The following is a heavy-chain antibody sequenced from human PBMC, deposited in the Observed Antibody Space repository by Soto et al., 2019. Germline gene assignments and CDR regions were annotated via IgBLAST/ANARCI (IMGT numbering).Heavy chain of an antibody. Sequence: PVGSLRLSCAASGFTFDDYAMHWVRQAPGKGLEWVSGISWNSGSIGYADSVKGRFTISRDNAKNSLYLQMNSLRAEDTALYYCAKGLGYCSSTSCPKGDYWGQGTLVTVSS. CDR1: GFTFDDYA. D-gene: IGHD2-2*01. J-gene: IGHJ4*02. CDR3: AKGLGYCSSTSCPKGDY. V-gene: IGHV3-9*01. CDR2: ISWNSGSI.